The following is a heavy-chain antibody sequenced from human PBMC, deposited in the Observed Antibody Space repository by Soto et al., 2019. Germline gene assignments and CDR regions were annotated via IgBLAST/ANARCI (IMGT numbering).Heavy chain of an antibody. Sequence: ASVKVSCKASGYTFTSYGISWVRQAPEQGLEWMGWISAYNGNTNYAKKLQGRVTMTTDTSTSTAYMELRSLRSDDTDVYYCVTWGWQQLATSLYYYYGMDVWGQGTTVTVSS. CDR2: ISAYNGNT. J-gene: IGHJ6*02. V-gene: IGHV1-18*01. CDR3: VTWGWQQLATSLYYYYGMDV. D-gene: IGHD6-13*01. CDR1: GYTFTSYG.